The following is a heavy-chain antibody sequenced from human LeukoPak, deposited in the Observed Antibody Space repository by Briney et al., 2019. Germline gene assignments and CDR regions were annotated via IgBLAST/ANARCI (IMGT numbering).Heavy chain of an antibody. CDR3: ARSNSFDY. D-gene: IGHD2-21*01. CDR1: GFTFSSYS. V-gene: IGHV3-48*02. J-gene: IGHJ4*02. Sequence: PGGSLRLSCAASGFTFSSYSMNWVRQAPGKGLEWVSYISSSISTTDYTDSVRGRFTISRDNAENSLYLQMNSLRDEDTAVYYCARSNSFDYWAREPWSPSPQ. CDR2: ISSSISTT.